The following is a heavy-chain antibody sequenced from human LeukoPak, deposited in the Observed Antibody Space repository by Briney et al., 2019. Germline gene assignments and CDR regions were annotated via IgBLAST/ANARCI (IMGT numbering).Heavy chain of an antibody. D-gene: IGHD1-1*01. CDR2: IYPGDSDT. CDR1: GYSLNNDW. CDR3: ARPGGTTPL. J-gene: IGHJ3*01. Sequence: GESLKISCKGSGYSLNNDWIGWVRQVPGKGLEWMGIIYPGDSDTRYSPSFQGQVTISVDKSTSAAFLQWTSLKASDTAMYYCARPGGTTPLWGQGTMVTVSS. V-gene: IGHV5-51*01.